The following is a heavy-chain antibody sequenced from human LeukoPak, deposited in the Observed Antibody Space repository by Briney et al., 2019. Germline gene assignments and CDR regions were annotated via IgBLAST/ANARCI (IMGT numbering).Heavy chain of an antibody. J-gene: IGHJ4*02. Sequence: GGSLRLSCAASGFTFNSYAMSWVRQFPGKGLEWVSSISAGGVTTYYADSVKGRFTISRDNSKNTLDLQMSSLRAEDTALYYCAKDNLLAQSDSTLGENHFDYWGQGTLVAVSS. CDR2: ISAGGVTT. CDR1: GFTFNSYA. V-gene: IGHV3-23*01. D-gene: IGHD2/OR15-2a*01. CDR3: AKDNLLAQSDSTLGENHFDY.